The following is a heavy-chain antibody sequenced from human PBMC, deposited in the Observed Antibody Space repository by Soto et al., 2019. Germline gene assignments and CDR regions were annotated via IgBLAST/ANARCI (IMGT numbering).Heavy chain of an antibody. Sequence: QVQLVQSGAEVKKPGSSVKVSCRASGGTFSTYAISWVRQAPGQGLEWMGGIIPMFGTANYAQKFQGRVTITADESTSTAYMELSSLRSEDTAVYYCARVGSSGYLEQDAFDIWGQGTMVTVSS. CDR3: ARVGSSGYLEQDAFDI. CDR2: IIPMFGTA. CDR1: GGTFSTYA. J-gene: IGHJ3*02. V-gene: IGHV1-69*01. D-gene: IGHD3-22*01.